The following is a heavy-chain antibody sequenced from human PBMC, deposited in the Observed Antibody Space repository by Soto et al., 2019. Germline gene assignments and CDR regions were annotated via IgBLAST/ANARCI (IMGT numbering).Heavy chain of an antibody. D-gene: IGHD2-15*01. Sequence: ASVKVSCKASGYTFTGYYLHWLRQAPGQGLEWMGWINPNNGDTNYAQNFQGRVTMTRDTSISTAYMELSGLRSDDAAVYYCARVHTYYYYSGSFDYWGQGTLVTVSS. CDR1: GYTFTGYY. V-gene: IGHV1-2*02. CDR3: ARVHTYYYYSGSFDY. CDR2: INPNNGDT. J-gene: IGHJ4*02.